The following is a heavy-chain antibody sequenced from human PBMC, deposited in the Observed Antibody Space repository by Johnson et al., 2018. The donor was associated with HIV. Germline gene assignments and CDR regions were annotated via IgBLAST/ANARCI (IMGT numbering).Heavy chain of an antibody. CDR1: AFTFSSYA. Sequence: QMQLVESGGGVVQPGRSLRLSCAASAFTFSSYAMHWVRQAPGKGLEWVAVISYDGSNKYYAAPVKGRFSISRDDSKNTLYVQMNSLRAEDTALYYCARDRPYFYGDYSAFDIWGQGTMVTVSS. CDR2: ISYDGSNK. J-gene: IGHJ3*02. CDR3: ARDRPYFYGDYSAFDI. D-gene: IGHD4-17*01. V-gene: IGHV3-30-3*01.